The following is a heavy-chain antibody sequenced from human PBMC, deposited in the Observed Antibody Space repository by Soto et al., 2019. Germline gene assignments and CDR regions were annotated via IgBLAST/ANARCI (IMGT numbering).Heavy chain of an antibody. CDR2: ISYDGSNK. V-gene: IGHV3-30*18. CDR3: AKDLDGDYALYYYYYGMDV. Sequence: GGSLRLSCAAPGFTFSSYGMHWVRQAPGKGLEWVAVISYDGSNKYYADSVKGRFTISRDNSKNTLYLQMNSLRAEDTAVYYCAKDLDGDYALYYYYYGMDVWGQGTTVTVSS. CDR1: GFTFSSYG. D-gene: IGHD4-17*01. J-gene: IGHJ6*02.